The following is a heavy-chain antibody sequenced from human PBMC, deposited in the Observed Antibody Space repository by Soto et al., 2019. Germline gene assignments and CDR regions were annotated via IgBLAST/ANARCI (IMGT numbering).Heavy chain of an antibody. Sequence: QLQLVQSGPEVKKPGTSVKVSCKAAGLTFTSSAVQWVRQARGQRLEWMGWIVVGSGNTNYAQRFQERVTITRDMSTSTVYMELSSLTSEDTAVYYCAELPTNSPSLNYWGQGTLVTVSS. J-gene: IGHJ4*02. CDR3: AELPTNSPSLNY. D-gene: IGHD2-8*01. CDR1: GLTFTSSA. V-gene: IGHV1-58*01. CDR2: IVVGSGNT.